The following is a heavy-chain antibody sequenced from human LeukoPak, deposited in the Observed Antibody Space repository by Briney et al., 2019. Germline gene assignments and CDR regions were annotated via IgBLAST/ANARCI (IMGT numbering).Heavy chain of an antibody. D-gene: IGHD6-13*01. Sequence: SETLSLTCTVSGGSISSSSYYWGWIRQPPGTGLEWIGSIYYSGSTYYNPSLKSRVTISVDTSKNQFSLKLSSVTAADTAVYYCARAAAAGLHYFDYWGQGTLVTVSS. J-gene: IGHJ4*02. CDR2: IYYSGST. CDR3: ARAAAAGLHYFDY. CDR1: GGSISSSSYY. V-gene: IGHV4-39*07.